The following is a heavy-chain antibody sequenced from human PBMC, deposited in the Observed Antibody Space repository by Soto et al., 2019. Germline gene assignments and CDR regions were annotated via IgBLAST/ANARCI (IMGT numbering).Heavy chain of an antibody. CDR3: ARDGSSTSCYNDVCGWFDP. D-gene: IGHD2-2*02. CDR1: GGSFSGYY. J-gene: IGHJ5*02. V-gene: IGHV4-34*01. Sequence: NPSETLSLTCAVYGGSFSGYYWSWIRQPPGKGLEWIGEINHSGSTNYNPSLKSRVTISVDTSKNQFSLKLSSVTAADTAVYYCARDGSSTSCYNDVCGWFDPWGQGTLVTVSS. CDR2: INHSGST.